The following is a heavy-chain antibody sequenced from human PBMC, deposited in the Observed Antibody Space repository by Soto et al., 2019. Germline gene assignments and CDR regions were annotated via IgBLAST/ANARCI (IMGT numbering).Heavy chain of an antibody. CDR2: MNPNSGNT. J-gene: IGHJ5*02. V-gene: IGHV1-8*01. CDR1: GYTFTSYD. D-gene: IGHD2-2*01. CDR3: ARGNIVVVPANRGFDP. Sequence: GASVKVSCKASGYTFTSYDINWVRQATGQGLEWMGWMNPNSGNTGYAQKFQGRVTMTRNTSISTAYMELSSLRSEDTAVYYCARGNIVVVPANRGFDPWGQGTLVTVSS.